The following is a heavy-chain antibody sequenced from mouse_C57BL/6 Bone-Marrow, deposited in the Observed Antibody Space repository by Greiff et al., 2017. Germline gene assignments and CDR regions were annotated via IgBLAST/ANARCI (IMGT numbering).Heavy chain of an antibody. V-gene: IGHV1-50*01. Sequence: QVQLQQSGAELVKPGASVKLSCKASGYTFTSYWMQWVKQRPGQGLEWIGEIDPSDSYTNYNQKFKGKAPLTVDTSSSTAYMQLSSLTSEDSAVYYCAREDYYGSSSWFAYWGQGTLVTVSA. CDR2: IDPSDSYT. D-gene: IGHD1-1*01. CDR1: GYTFTSYW. J-gene: IGHJ3*01. CDR3: AREDYYGSSSWFAY.